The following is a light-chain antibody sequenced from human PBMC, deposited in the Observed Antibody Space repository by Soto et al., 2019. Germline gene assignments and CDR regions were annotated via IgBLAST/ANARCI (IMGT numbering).Light chain of an antibody. J-gene: IGLJ2*01. CDR1: SSNIGNNY. CDR3: ATWDGSLPGEV. CDR2: DNN. V-gene: IGLV1-51*01. Sequence: ELTQPPSVSAAPGQQVTISCSGSSSNIGNNYVSWYQQLPGTAPKLLIYDNNKRPSGIPDRFSGSKSGTSGTLDITGLQTGDEADYYCATWDGSLPGEVFGGGTKLTVL.